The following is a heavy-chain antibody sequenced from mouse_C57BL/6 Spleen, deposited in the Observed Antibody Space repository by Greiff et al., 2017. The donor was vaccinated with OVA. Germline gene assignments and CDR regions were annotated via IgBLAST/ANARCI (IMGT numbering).Heavy chain of an antibody. CDR1: GFNITDDY. CDR2: IDPENGDT. Sequence: VQLKQSGAELVRPGASVKLSCTASGFNITDDYMHWVKQRPEQGLEWIGWIDPENGDTEYASKFQGKATITADTSSNTAYLQLSSLTSEDTAVYYCTTRGAMDYWGQGTSVTVSS. V-gene: IGHV14-4*01. J-gene: IGHJ4*01. CDR3: TTRGAMDY.